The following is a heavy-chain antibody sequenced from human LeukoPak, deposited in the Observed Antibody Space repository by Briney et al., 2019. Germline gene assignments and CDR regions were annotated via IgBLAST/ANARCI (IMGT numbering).Heavy chain of an antibody. J-gene: IGHJ4*02. V-gene: IGHV4-39*01. Sequence: PSETLSLTCTVSGGSISSSSYYWGWIRQPPGKGLEWIGSFYYSGSTYYNSSLKSRVTISVDTSKNQFSLKLSSVTATDTAVYYCARRRSGNSYVDYWGQGTLVTVSS. D-gene: IGHD5-18*01. CDR3: ARRRSGNSYVDY. CDR2: FYYSGST. CDR1: GGSISSSSYY.